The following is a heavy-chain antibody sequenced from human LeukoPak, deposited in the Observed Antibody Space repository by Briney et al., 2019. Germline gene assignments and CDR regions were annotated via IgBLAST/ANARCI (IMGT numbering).Heavy chain of an antibody. CDR2: IGGVGGST. Sequence: GGSLRFSCPAPGLTFDDYAMNGVRQAQGKVLKWVPLIGGVGGSTYYADSVKGRFTISRDNSKNSLYLQMNSLRTEDTALYYCAKDLGYITSWYVYYYGMDVWGQGTTVTVSS. CDR1: GLTFDDYA. D-gene: IGHD6-13*01. J-gene: IGHJ6*02. V-gene: IGHV3-43*02. CDR3: AKDLGYITSWYVYYYGMDV.